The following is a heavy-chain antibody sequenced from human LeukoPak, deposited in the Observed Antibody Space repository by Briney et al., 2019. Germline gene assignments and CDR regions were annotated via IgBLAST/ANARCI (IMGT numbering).Heavy chain of an antibody. CDR3: ARATIFGGFDP. D-gene: IGHD3-9*01. J-gene: IGHJ5*02. CDR1: GFTFSSYS. Sequence: GGSLRLSCAASGFTFSSYSMNWVRQAPGKGLEWVSSISSSSSYIYYADSVKGRFTISRDNAKNSLYPQMNSLRAEDTAVYYCARATIFGGFDPWGQGTLVTVSS. CDR2: ISSSSSYI. V-gene: IGHV3-21*01.